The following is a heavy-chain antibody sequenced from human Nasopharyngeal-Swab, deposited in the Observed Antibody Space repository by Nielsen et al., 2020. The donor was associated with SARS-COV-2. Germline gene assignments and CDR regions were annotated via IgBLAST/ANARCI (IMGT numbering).Heavy chain of an antibody. CDR2: MNPNSGNT. Sequence: ASVKVSCKASGGTFTSYDINWVRQATGQGLEWMGWMNPNSGNTGYAQKFQGRVTMTRNTSISTAYMELSSLRSEDTAVYYCARVTDYDSSGYYYGYYYYGMDVWGQGTTVTVSS. CDR3: ARVTDYDSSGYYYGYYYYGMDV. V-gene: IGHV1-8*01. D-gene: IGHD3-22*01. CDR1: GGTFTSYD. J-gene: IGHJ6*02.